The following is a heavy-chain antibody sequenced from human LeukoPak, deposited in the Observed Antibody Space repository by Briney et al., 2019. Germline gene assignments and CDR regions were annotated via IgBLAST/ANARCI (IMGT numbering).Heavy chain of an antibody. CDR1: GFTFSTYA. CDR2: ISYDGSNK. V-gene: IGHV3-30-3*01. CDR3: ASGSSSLPFDY. Sequence: PGGSLRLSCAASGFTFSTYAMHWVRQAPGKGLEWVAVISYDGSNKYYADSVKGRFTISRDNSKNTLYLQMNSLRAEDTAVYYCASGSSSLPFDYWGQGTLVTVSS. D-gene: IGHD6-6*01. J-gene: IGHJ4*02.